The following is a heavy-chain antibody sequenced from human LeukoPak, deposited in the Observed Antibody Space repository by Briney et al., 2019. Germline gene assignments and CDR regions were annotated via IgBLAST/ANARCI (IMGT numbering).Heavy chain of an antibody. Sequence: HPGGSLRLSCAASGFTFSSYAMSWVHQAPGKGLEWVSAISGSGGSTYYADSVKGRFTISRDNAKNSLYLQMNSLRAEDTAVYYCAREEAQWELDNRGSPDYWGQGTLVTVSS. J-gene: IGHJ4*02. V-gene: IGHV3-23*01. D-gene: IGHD1-26*01. CDR2: ISGSGGST. CDR3: AREEAQWELDNRGSPDY. CDR1: GFTFSSYA.